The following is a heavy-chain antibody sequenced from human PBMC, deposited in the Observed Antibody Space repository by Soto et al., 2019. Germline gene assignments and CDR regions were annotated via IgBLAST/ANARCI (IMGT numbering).Heavy chain of an antibody. Sequence: GGSLRLSCAASGFTFSRDSMNWVRQAPGKGLEWVSSISSSSSYIYYADSVKGRFTISRDNAKNSLYLQMNSLRAEDTAVYYCARVVVAATVVDDYYYYMDVWGKGTTVTVSS. J-gene: IGHJ6*03. D-gene: IGHD2-15*01. CDR1: GFTFSRDS. CDR2: ISSSSSYI. V-gene: IGHV3-21*01. CDR3: ARVVVAATVVDDYYYYMDV.